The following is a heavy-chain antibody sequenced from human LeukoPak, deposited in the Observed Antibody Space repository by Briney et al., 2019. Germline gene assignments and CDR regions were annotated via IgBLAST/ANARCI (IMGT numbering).Heavy chain of an antibody. V-gene: IGHV6-1*01. J-gene: IGHJ4*02. CDR1: GDSVSSNSAA. CDR2: TYYRYKWYN. D-gene: IGHD1-26*01. CDR3: ARGELQFDY. Sequence: SQTLSLACAISGDSVSSNSAAWNWIRQSPSRGLEWLGRTYYRYKWYNEYAGSVKSRITINPDTSKNQFSLQLQSVTPEDTALYYCARGELQFDYWGQGTLVTVSS.